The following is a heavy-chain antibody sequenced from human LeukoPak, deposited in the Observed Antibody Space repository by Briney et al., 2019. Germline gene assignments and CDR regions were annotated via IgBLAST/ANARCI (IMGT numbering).Heavy chain of an antibody. D-gene: IGHD3-22*01. CDR1: GFTFSSYA. J-gene: IGHJ4*02. CDR3: ARAGMGYDSSGYYPDY. V-gene: IGHV3-48*04. Sequence: GGSLRLSCAASGFTFSSYAMSWVRQAPGKGLEWVSYISSSGSTIYYADSVKGRFTISRDNAKNSLYLQMNSLRAEDTAVYYCARAGMGYDSSGYYPDYWGQGTLVTVSS. CDR2: ISSSGSTI.